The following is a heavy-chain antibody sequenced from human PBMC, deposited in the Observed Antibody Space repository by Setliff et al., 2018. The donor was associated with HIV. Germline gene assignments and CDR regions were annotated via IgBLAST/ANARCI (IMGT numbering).Heavy chain of an antibody. CDR1: SDSIRFYY. CDR2: IYYTGST. J-gene: IGHJ4*02. V-gene: IGHV4-59*01. Sequence: SETLSLTCTVSSDSIRFYYWTWIRQPPGKGLEWIGNIYYTGSTNYNPSLKSRITISIDTSKSQFSLKLNSVAAADTAVHYCARDSGGYNYGFAVGSFDYWGQGALVTSPQ. CDR3: ARDSGGYNYGFAVGSFDY. D-gene: IGHD5-18*01.